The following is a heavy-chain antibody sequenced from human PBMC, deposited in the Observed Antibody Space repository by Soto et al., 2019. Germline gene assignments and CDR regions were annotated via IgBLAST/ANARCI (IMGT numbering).Heavy chain of an antibody. V-gene: IGHV4-34*01. Sequence: QVQLQQWGAGLLKPSETLSLTCAVYAGSLRGYYWSWIRQPPGKGLEWIGEINHSGSTNYNPSLKSRVTMSLDTSKNQFSLKLNSLIAADTAVRYCARHVYNYDYFDYWGPGILVTVSS. CDR2: INHSGST. J-gene: IGHJ4*02. CDR3: ARHVYNYDYFDY. D-gene: IGHD5-12*01. CDR1: AGSLRGYY.